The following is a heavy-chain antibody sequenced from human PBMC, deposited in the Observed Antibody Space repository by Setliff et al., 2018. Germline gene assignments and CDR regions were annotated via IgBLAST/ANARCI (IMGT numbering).Heavy chain of an antibody. CDR1: GESFSGYF. CDR3: ARGYCSSPSCFFAGWFDP. Sequence: SETLSLTCAVYGESFSGYFWSWIRQTPEKGLEWIGEISHSGNTNYNPSFKSRVTISIDTSKNQFSLKVNSVTAADTAVYFCARGYCSSPSCFFAGWFDPWGQGTLVTVSS. D-gene: IGHD2-2*01. V-gene: IGHV4-34*01. J-gene: IGHJ5*02. CDR2: ISHSGNT.